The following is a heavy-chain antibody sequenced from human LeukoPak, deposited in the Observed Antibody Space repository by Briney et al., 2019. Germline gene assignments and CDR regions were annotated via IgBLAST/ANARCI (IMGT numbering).Heavy chain of an antibody. Sequence: PAETLTLTCSVSDDSISTNSYYWTWIRQPPGKALEWVATLHYRGTPYDSPSLSSRISIFVDTSKRQFSLQVRSVTASDTAMYYCSRGDDSYKQGNFWGQGTLVTVSS. CDR3: SRGDDSYKQGNF. J-gene: IGHJ4*02. CDR1: DDSISTNSYY. CDR2: LHYRGTP. V-gene: IGHV4-39*01. D-gene: IGHD5-24*01.